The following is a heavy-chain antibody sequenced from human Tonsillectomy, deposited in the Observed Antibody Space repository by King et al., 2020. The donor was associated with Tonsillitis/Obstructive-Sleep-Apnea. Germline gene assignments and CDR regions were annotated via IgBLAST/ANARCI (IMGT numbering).Heavy chain of an antibody. CDR1: GFTFTSSA. J-gene: IGHJ2*01. V-gene: IGHV1-58*01. CDR2: IVVGSGNT. D-gene: IGHD4-17*01. CDR3: AGNHDYGDFTPSWYFDL. Sequence: QLVQSGPEVKKPGTSVKVSCKASGFTFTSSAVQWVRQARVQRLEWIGWIVVGSGNTNYAQKFQERVTITRDMSTSTAYMELSSLRSEDTAVYYCAGNHDYGDFTPSWYFDLWGRGTLVTVSS.